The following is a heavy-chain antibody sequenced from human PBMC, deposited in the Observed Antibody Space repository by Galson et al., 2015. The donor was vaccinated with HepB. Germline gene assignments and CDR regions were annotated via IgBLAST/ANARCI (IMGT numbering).Heavy chain of an antibody. D-gene: IGHD4-17*01. J-gene: IGHJ5*02. CDR2: IDPSDSYT. CDR1: GYSFTSYS. V-gene: IGHV5-10-1*01. CDR3: ARERTVTRWWFPP. Sequence: QSGAEVQKPGESLRISCKGSGYSFTSYSISWVRQMPGKGLEWRGRIDPSDSYTKYSPSFEGHVTISADESISTAYLQWSSRKASDTAMYYCARERTVTRWWFPPWGQGTLVTVS.